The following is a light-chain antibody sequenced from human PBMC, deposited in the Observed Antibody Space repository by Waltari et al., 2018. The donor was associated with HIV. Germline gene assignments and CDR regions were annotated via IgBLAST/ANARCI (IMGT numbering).Light chain of an antibody. Sequence: EIVLTQSPGTLSLSPGERATLSCRASQSVSSSYLAWYQQKPGQAPRVLIYGASSRATGIPDRFSGGGSGTDFTLTISRLEPEDFAVYYCQQYGSSPGFGGGTKVEIK. V-gene: IGKV3-20*01. J-gene: IGKJ4*01. CDR3: QQYGSSPG. CDR2: GAS. CDR1: QSVSSSY.